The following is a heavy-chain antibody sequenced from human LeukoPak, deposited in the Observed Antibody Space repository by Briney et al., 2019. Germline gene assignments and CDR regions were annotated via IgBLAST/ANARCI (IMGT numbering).Heavy chain of an antibody. CDR3: ARVNTAMALAHFDY. D-gene: IGHD5-18*01. J-gene: IGHJ4*02. Sequence: SVKVSCKASGGTFSSYAISWVRQAPGQGLEWMGGIIPIFGTANYAQKFQGRVTITADESTSTAYMELSSLRPEDTAVYYCARVNTAMALAHFDYWGQGTLVTVSS. V-gene: IGHV1-69*01. CDR1: GGTFSSYA. CDR2: IIPIFGTA.